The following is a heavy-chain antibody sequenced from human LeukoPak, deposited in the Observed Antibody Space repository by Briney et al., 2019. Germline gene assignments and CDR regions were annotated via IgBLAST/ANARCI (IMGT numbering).Heavy chain of an antibody. Sequence: PGGSLRLSCASSAFNFTAYWMHWVRHDPRQGLLWVARINSDGTTTNYADSVKGRFTISRDNAKNTPFLQMNSLRAEDTAVYFCAVSNGGYGPWGQGALVTVSS. CDR3: AVSNGGYGP. CDR1: AFNFTAYW. CDR2: INSDGTTT. D-gene: IGHD5-12*01. V-gene: IGHV3-74*01. J-gene: IGHJ5*02.